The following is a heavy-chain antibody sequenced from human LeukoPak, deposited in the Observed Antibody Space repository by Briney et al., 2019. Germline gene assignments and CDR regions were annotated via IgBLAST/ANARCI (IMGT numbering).Heavy chain of an antibody. Sequence: GGSLRLSCAASGFTFSSYAMSWVRQAPGKGLEWVSAISGSGGSTYYADSVKGRFTISRDNSKNTLYLQMNSLRAEDTAAYYCAKRTGGTLTGNDYWGQGTLVTVSS. D-gene: IGHD3-9*01. V-gene: IGHV3-23*01. CDR1: GFTFSSYA. CDR3: AKRTGGTLTGNDY. J-gene: IGHJ4*02. CDR2: ISGSGGST.